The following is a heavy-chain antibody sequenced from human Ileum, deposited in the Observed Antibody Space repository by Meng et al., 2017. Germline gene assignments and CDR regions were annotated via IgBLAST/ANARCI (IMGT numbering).Heavy chain of an antibody. D-gene: IGHD7-27*01. Sequence: VRSRESGPGPGKPSENLSPTFRFFGYSVNSGSYYWKWIRQSARKGLEWIGYINYSGTAYYNASLGSRVSMSIDTSKNQFSLKLTSVTAADTAVYYCTRDQTSNGWGSFDSWGQGTLVTVSS. CDR2: INYSGTA. CDR1: GYSVNSGSYY. V-gene: IGHV4-61*01. J-gene: IGHJ4*02. CDR3: TRDQTSNGWGSFDS.